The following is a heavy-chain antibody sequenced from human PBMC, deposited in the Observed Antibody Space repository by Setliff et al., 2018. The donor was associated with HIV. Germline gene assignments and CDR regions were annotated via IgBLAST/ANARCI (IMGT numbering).Heavy chain of an antibody. CDR1: GFTFSSYA. CDR3: ARSKGHLYYDDDTGYVLRAFDI. Sequence: GGSLRLSCAASGFTFSSYAMHWVRQAPGKGLEWVAVISYDGINKYYADSVKGRFTISRDNSKNTLYLQMNSLRAEDTAMYYCARSKGHLYYDDDTGYVLRAFDIWGQGTMVTVS. CDR2: ISYDGINK. D-gene: IGHD3-22*01. V-gene: IGHV3-30*04. J-gene: IGHJ3*02.